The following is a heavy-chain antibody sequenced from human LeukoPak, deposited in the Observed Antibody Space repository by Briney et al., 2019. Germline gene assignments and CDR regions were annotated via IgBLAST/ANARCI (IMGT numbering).Heavy chain of an antibody. J-gene: IGHJ4*02. Sequence: GRSLRLSCAASGFTFDDYAMHWVRQAPGKGLEWVSGISWNSGSIGYADSVKGRFTISRDNAKNSLYLQMNSLRAEDTASYYCAKDISGSSGWSRFDYWGQGTLVTVSS. D-gene: IGHD6-19*01. CDR3: AKDISGSSGWSRFDY. CDR2: ISWNSGSI. CDR1: GFTFDDYA. V-gene: IGHV3-9*01.